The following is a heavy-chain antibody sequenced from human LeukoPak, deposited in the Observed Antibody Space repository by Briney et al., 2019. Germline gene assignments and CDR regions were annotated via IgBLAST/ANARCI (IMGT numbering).Heavy chain of an antibody. D-gene: IGHD2-21*01. CDR3: ARDLDNDGYSYFDY. V-gene: IGHV3-74*01. Sequence: PGGSLRLSCAASGLTFSSSWMHWVRQAPGKELVRVSRIRGDGSSIIYADSVKGRFTISRDNAKNTLYLQMNSLRAEDTAVYYCARDLDNDGYSYFDYWGQGSLVTISS. CDR1: GLTFSSSW. J-gene: IGHJ4*02. CDR2: IRGDGSSI.